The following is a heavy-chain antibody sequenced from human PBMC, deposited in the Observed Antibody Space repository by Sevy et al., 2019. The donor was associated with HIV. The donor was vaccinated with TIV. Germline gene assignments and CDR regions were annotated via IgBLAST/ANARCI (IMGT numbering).Heavy chain of an antibody. J-gene: IGHJ3*01. CDR2: IGGNDGTT. CDR1: GFTFSLYA. CDR3: ASIYCSGGRCFLGALDV. V-gene: IGHV3-23*01. Sequence: GGSLRLSCAASGFTFSLYAMSWVRQAPGKGLEWVSAIGGNDGTTYYADSVKGGSTISRDNAKNTLYLQMNSLRAEDRAVYYCASIYCSGGRCFLGALDVWGQGTMVTVS. D-gene: IGHD2-15*01.